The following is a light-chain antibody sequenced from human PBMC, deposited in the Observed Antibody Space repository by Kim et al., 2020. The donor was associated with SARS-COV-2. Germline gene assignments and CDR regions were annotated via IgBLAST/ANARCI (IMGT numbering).Light chain of an antibody. CDR1: SSNIANNY. J-gene: IGLJ2*01. CDR2: SND. V-gene: IGLV1-51*01. CDR3: GTWDSSLNAAV. Sequence: GQKVTISCSGSSSNIANNYVYWYQQLPGTAPKLLIYSNDNRPSGVPDRFSGSKSGTSASLGITGLQTGDEAYYYCGTWDSSLNAAVFGGGTKLTVL.